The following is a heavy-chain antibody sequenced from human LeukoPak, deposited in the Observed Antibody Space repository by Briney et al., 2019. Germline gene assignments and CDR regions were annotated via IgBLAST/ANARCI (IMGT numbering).Heavy chain of an antibody. CDR1: GGSFSGYF. D-gene: IGHD6-13*01. CDR3: ARFLDGEVAAGQGFDY. Sequence: SETLSLTCAVYGGSFSGYFWDWIRQPPGKGLEWIGEINHSGSTNYNPSLKSRVTISVDTSKNQFSLKLSSVTAADTAIYYCARFLDGEVAAGQGFDYWGQGTLVTVSS. CDR2: INHSGST. V-gene: IGHV4-34*01. J-gene: IGHJ4*02.